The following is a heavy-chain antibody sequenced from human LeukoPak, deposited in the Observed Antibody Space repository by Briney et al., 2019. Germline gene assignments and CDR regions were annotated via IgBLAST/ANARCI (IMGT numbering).Heavy chain of an antibody. CDR2: IYYSGST. D-gene: IGHD3-10*01. J-gene: IGHJ4*02. V-gene: IGHV4-31*03. CDR3: ARGAGITMVRGVPFDY. CDR1: GGSISSGGYY. Sequence: SETLSLTCTVSGGSISSGGYYWSWIRQHPGKGLEWIGYIYYSGSTYYNPSLKSRVTISVDTSKNQFSLKLGSVTAADTAVYYCARGAGITMVRGVPFDYWGQGTLVTVSS.